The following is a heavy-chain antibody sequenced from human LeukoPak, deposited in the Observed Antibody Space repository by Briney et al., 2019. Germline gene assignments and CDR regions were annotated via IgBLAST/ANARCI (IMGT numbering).Heavy chain of an antibody. CDR1: GFTFSSYA. J-gene: IGHJ4*02. CDR2: TSSSDAGK. CDR3: AKAPVTSCRGAFCYPFDS. Sequence: QAGGSLRLSCAASGFTFSSYALSWVRRAPGKGLEWVSATSSSDAGKYYADSVRGRFTISRDNSRNTMYLQMNSLRVEDAAVYYCAKAPVTSCRGAFCYPFDSWGQGTLVTVSS. D-gene: IGHD2-15*01. V-gene: IGHV3-23*01.